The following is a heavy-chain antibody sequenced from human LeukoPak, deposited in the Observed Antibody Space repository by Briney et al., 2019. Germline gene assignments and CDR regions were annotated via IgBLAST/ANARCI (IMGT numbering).Heavy chain of an antibody. V-gene: IGHV3-7*01. D-gene: IGHD1-26*01. Sequence: GGSLRLSCAASGFTFSSYWMSWVRQAPGKGLERVANINQDGSEKYYVDSVKGRFTISRDNAKNSVYLQMNSLRVEDAAVYYCARDRGGSYYDLDYWGQGTLVTVSS. J-gene: IGHJ4*02. CDR1: GFTFSSYW. CDR2: INQDGSEK. CDR3: ARDRGGSYYDLDY.